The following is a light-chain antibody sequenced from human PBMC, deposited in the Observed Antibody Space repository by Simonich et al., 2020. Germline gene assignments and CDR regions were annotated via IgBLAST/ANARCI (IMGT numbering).Light chain of an antibody. CDR2: LVS. Sequence: DIVMTQSPLSLPVTPGEPASISCRSSQSLLHSNGYNYLDWYLQKPGQSPQLLIYLVSIRASGVHDRFSGSGSGTDFTLKISRVEAEDVGVYYCMQSIQLPLTFGGGTKVEIK. CDR1: QSLLHSNGYNY. CDR3: MQSIQLPLT. V-gene: IGKV2-28*01. J-gene: IGKJ4*01.